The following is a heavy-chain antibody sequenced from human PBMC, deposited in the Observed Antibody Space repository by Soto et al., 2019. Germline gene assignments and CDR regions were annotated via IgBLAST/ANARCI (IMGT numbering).Heavy chain of an antibody. Sequence: EVQLVESGGGLVKPGGSLRLSCAASGFTFSGYGMNWVRQAPGKGLEWVSSITSSSSYIYNANSVEGRFTISRDNARNSLYLQMNNLRAEDTAVYYCARGYCSGGICNSDWNRDLWGRGTLVTFSS. J-gene: IGHJ2*01. V-gene: IGHV3-21*01. CDR2: ITSSSSYI. CDR1: GFTFSGYG. CDR3: ARGYCSGGICNSDWNRDL. D-gene: IGHD2-15*01.